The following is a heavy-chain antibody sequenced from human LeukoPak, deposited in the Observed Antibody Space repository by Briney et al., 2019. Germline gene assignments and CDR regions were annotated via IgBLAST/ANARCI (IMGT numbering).Heavy chain of an antibody. Sequence: QAGGSLRLSCAASGFTVSSNHMSWVRQAPGKGLEWVSVIYSGGSTYYADSVKGRFTISRDNSKNTLYLQMNSLRAEDTAVYYCARCTVTTYYYYYYMDVWGKGTTVTISS. D-gene: IGHD4-17*01. J-gene: IGHJ6*03. V-gene: IGHV3-53*01. CDR3: ARCTVTTYYYYYYMDV. CDR1: GFTVSSNH. CDR2: IYSGGST.